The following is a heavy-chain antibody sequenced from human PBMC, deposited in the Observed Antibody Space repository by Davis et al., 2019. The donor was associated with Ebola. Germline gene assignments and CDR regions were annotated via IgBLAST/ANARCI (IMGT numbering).Heavy chain of an antibody. D-gene: IGHD2/OR15-2a*01. V-gene: IGHV4-59*08. J-gene: IGHJ2*01. CDR1: GGSISSYY. CDR2: IYYSGST. CDR3: ARQAFSARRFDL. Sequence: SETLSLTCTVSGGSISSYYWSWIRQPPGKGLEWIGYIYYSGSTNYNPSLKSRVTISVDTSKNQFSLKLSSVAAADTAVYYCARQAFSARRFDLWGRGTLVTVSS.